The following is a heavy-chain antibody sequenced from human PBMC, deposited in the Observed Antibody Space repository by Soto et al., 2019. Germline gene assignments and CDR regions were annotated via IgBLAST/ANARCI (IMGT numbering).Heavy chain of an antibody. CDR1: GGSFSGYY. D-gene: IGHD3-10*01. J-gene: IGHJ2*01. CDR2: INHSGST. V-gene: IGHV4-34*01. Sequence: QVHLQKWGAGLLKPSETLSLTCAVYGGSFSGYYWNWIRQPPGKGLDWIGEINHSGSTNYNPSLKSRVTISLGTSNNQFSLKLTSVTAADTAVYYCARGRGDGYNQDWYFNLWGRATLVTVSS. CDR3: ARGRGDGYNQDWYFNL.